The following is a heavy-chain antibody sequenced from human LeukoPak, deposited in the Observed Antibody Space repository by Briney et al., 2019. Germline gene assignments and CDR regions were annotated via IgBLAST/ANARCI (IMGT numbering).Heavy chain of an antibody. Sequence: SETLSLTCTVSGGSIGSYSWSWIRQPPGKGLEWIGYIYNSGSTNYNPSLKSRVTISVDTSKNQFSLKLSSVTAADTAVYYCAGTYKYYYYYYMDVWGKGTTVTVSS. CDR3: AGTYKYYYYYYMDV. CDR2: IYNSGST. J-gene: IGHJ6*03. D-gene: IGHD1-14*01. V-gene: IGHV4-59*01. CDR1: GGSIGSYS.